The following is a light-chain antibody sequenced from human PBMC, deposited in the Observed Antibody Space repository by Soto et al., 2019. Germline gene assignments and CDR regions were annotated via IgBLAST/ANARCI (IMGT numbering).Light chain of an antibody. CDR2: KAS. J-gene: IGKJ4*01. Sequence: DIQMTQSPSTLSGSVGDRVTITCRASQTISSWLAWYQQKPGKAPKLLIYKASTLKSGVPSRFSGSGSGTEFTLTISSLQPDDYATYYCQQYNSYSPLTFGGGTKVEIK. V-gene: IGKV1-5*03. CDR1: QTISSW. CDR3: QQYNSYSPLT.